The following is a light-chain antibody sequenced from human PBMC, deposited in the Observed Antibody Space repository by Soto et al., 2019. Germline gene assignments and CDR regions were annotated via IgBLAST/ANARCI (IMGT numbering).Light chain of an antibody. V-gene: IGKV3-15*01. Sequence: VLTQSPGTLSLSPGERATLSCRASLSLSSNLGCHQQRPGQAPRLLTFNGFTRATAIPARFSGSGSGTECAPTISSLQSEDFAVYYCQRYNSWPLTFGGG. CDR3: QRYNSWPLT. CDR2: NGF. J-gene: IGKJ4*01. CDR1: LSLSSN.